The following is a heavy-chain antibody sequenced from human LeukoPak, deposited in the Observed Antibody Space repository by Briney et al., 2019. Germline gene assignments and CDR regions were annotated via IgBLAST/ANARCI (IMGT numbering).Heavy chain of an antibody. CDR1: GFTFSNYC. J-gene: IGHJ4*02. V-gene: IGHV3-74*01. Sequence: GGSLRLSCGASGFTFSNYCMHWVRQIPGKGLVWVSRICPDGTVTNYADSVKGRFTISRDNAKNMVFLQMNSLRADDTAVYYCVRDFRSADYWGQGILVTVSS. CDR2: ICPDGTVT. CDR3: VRDFRSADY.